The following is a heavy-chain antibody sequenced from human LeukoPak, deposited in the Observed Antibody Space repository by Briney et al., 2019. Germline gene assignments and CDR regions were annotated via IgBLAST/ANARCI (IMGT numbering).Heavy chain of an antibody. CDR3: ARTPSTAAGTNHFDY. D-gene: IGHD6-13*01. CDR2: IIPILGIA. CDR1: GGTFNSYA. V-gene: IGHV1-69*04. Sequence: SATVSCKPSGGTFNSYAISWVRQAPGQGLEWMGRIIPILGIANYPQKFQGRVTITADKSTSTAYMELSNLRSEDTAVYYCARTPSTAAGTNHFDYWGQGTLVSVSS. J-gene: IGHJ4*02.